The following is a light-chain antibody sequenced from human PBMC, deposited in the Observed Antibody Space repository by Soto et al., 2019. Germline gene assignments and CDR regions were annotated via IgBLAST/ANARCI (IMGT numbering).Light chain of an antibody. CDR2: EVS. V-gene: IGLV2-14*01. J-gene: IGLJ3*02. CDR1: SSDVGAYDS. Sequence: QSALTQPASVSGSPGQSITISCTGSSSDVGAYDSVCWYQQHPGKAPKLMISEVSNRPSGVSNRFSGSKSGNTASLTISGLQAEDEADYYCCSYTTGSTLWVFGGGTKLTVL. CDR3: CSYTTGSTLWV.